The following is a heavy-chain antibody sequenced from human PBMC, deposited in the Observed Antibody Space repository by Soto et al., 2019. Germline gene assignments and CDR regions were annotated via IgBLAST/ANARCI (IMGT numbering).Heavy chain of an antibody. Sequence: GGSLRLSCAASGFAFSSYSMNWVRQAPGKGLEWVSYISSSSSTIYYADSVKGRFTISRDNAKNSLYLQMNSLRDEDTAVYYCARDLHCSGGSCYSSYYYYGMDVWGQGTTVTVSS. D-gene: IGHD2-15*01. V-gene: IGHV3-48*02. CDR2: ISSSSSTI. J-gene: IGHJ6*02. CDR3: ARDLHCSGGSCYSSYYYYGMDV. CDR1: GFAFSSYS.